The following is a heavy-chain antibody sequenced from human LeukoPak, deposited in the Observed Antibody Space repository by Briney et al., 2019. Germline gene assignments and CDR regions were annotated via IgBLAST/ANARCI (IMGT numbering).Heavy chain of an antibody. V-gene: IGHV3-74*01. J-gene: IGHJ3*02. D-gene: IGHD3-16*01. Sequence: GGSLRLSCSASRFTFSNYWMHWVRQAPGEGLVWVARITSDGSSTSHADVVKGRFTISRDNAQNTLYLQMNSLRVEDTAVYYCAKDYAVGESFDIWGQGTLVTVSS. CDR1: RFTFSNYW. CDR3: AKDYAVGESFDI. CDR2: ITSDGSST.